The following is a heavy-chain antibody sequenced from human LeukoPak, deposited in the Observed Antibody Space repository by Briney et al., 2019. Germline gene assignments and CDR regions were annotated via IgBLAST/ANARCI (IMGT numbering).Heavy chain of an antibody. CDR1: GYNFITIA. J-gene: IGHJ4*02. Sequence: ASVKVSCKASGYNFITIATSWVRQAPGQGLEWMGWSSAYNGDGNFVQKFQGRVTMTTDTSTNTAYMELSSLRSEDTAVYYCARGRPTNLGGIYWGQGTLVTVSS. CDR2: SSAYNGDG. CDR3: ARGRPTNLGGIY. V-gene: IGHV1-18*01. D-gene: IGHD7-27*01.